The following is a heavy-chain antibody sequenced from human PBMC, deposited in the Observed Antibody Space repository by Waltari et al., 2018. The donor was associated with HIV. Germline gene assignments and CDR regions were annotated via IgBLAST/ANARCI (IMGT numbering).Heavy chain of an antibody. CDR2: ISAYNGNT. D-gene: IGHD2-2*01. Sequence: QAQLAQSGAEVKKPGASVKVSCKASGYTFTSHGISWGRQAPGQGLEWLGWISAYNGNTNYAQKLQGRVTMTTDTSTSTAYMELRSLRSDDTAVYYCARVGCSSASCYSGWFDPWGQGTLVTVSS. CDR3: ARVGCSSASCYSGWFDP. J-gene: IGHJ5*02. CDR1: GYTFTSHG. V-gene: IGHV1-18*01.